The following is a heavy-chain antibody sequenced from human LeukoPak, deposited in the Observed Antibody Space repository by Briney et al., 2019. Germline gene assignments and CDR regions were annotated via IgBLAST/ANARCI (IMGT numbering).Heavy chain of an antibody. Sequence: ASVKVSCKASGGTFSSYAISWVRQAPGQGLEWMGGIIPIFGAANYAQKFQGRVTITADESTSTAYMELSSLRSEDTAVYYCARDLTTGAYYYMDVWGKGTTVTISS. CDR2: IIPIFGAA. D-gene: IGHD4-11*01. V-gene: IGHV1-69*13. CDR1: GGTFSSYA. CDR3: ARDLTTGAYYYMDV. J-gene: IGHJ6*03.